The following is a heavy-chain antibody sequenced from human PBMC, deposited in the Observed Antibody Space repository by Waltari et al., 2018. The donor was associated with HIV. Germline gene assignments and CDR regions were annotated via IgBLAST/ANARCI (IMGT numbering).Heavy chain of an antibody. J-gene: IGHJ2*01. D-gene: IGHD4-17*01. CDR3: AKDKRSGYGGNSVWYFDL. Sequence: EVQLVESGGGLVQPGRSLRLSCAASGFTFDDYAMHWVRQAPGNGLEWVAGISWNSGTIGYADSVKGRFTISRDNAKNSLYLQMNSLRAEDTALYYCAKDKRSGYGGNSVWYFDLWGRGTLVTVSS. V-gene: IGHV3-9*01. CDR1: GFTFDDYA. CDR2: ISWNSGTI.